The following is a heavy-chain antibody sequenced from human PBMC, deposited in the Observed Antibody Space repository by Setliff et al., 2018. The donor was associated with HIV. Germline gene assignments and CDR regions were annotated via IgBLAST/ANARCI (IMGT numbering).Heavy chain of an antibody. CDR2: IYSGDSGGST. CDR3: ASSGYNYGGYYVDV. V-gene: IGHV3-53*01. J-gene: IGHJ6*03. Sequence: PGGSLRLSCAAPGFSVSSPYMSWVRQAPGKGLEWVSVIYSGDSGGSTYYADSVKGRFTISRDNGKNSLYLQMNSLRAEDTAVYYCASSGYNYGGYYVDVWGKGTTVTVSS. D-gene: IGHD5-18*01. CDR1: GFSVSSPY.